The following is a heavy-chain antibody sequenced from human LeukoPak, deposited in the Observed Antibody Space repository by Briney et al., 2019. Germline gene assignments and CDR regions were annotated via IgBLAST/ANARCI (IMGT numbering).Heavy chain of an antibody. Sequence: GGTLRLSCAASGLSFSSYGMSWVRQAPGKRLEWVSLISGSGYSTYYADSVKGRFTISRDNSKNMLSLQMNSLRAEDTAVYYCAKGGGFGPYFFDYWGQGSLVTVSS. D-gene: IGHD4-23*01. CDR3: AKGGGFGPYFFDY. V-gene: IGHV3-23*01. J-gene: IGHJ4*02. CDR1: GLSFSSYG. CDR2: ISGSGYST.